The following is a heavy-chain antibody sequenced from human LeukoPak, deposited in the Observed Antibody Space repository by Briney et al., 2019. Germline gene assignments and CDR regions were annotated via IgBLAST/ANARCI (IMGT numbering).Heavy chain of an antibody. V-gene: IGHV3-33*01. Sequence: GGSLRLSCAASGFTFSSYGMHWVRQAPGKGLELVAVIWNDGSNKYYADSVKGRFTISRDNSKNTLYLQMNSLRAEDTAVYYCARDPVGYCSSTSCFYFDYWGQGTLVTVSS. J-gene: IGHJ4*02. CDR1: GFTFSSYG. D-gene: IGHD2-2*01. CDR2: IWNDGSNK. CDR3: ARDPVGYCSSTSCFYFDY.